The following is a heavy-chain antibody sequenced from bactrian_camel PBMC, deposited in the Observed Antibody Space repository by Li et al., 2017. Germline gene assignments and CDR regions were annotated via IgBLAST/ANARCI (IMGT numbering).Heavy chain of an antibody. V-gene: IGHV3S42*01. CDR3: ATVDLRTQQGWAY. D-gene: IGHD5*01. Sequence: DVQLVESGGASVQAGGSLRLSCTTSGYTVSTVCMGWFRQAPGKDREGVATIWTHDNFTTYADPVKGRFTLSRDNAKNTVYLQMNVLKSEDTARYYCATVDLRTQQGWAYWGQGTQVTVS. CDR2: IWTHDNFT. CDR1: GYTVSTVC. J-gene: IGHJ4*01.